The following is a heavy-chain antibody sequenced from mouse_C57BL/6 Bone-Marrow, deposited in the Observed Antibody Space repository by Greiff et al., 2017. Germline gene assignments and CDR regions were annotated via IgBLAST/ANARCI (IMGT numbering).Heavy chain of an antibody. J-gene: IGHJ2*01. Sequence: EVQRVESGAELVRPGASVKLSCKASGFNIKDAYIHWVKQRPEQGLEWIGWIDPEIGDTEYASKFQGKATITSDTSSNTAYLQLSRLTSEDTAVYYYSSVERNYFDYWGQGTPLTVAS. CDR1: GFNIKDAY. CDR3: SSVERNYFDY. CDR2: IDPEIGDT. V-gene: IGHV14-4*01.